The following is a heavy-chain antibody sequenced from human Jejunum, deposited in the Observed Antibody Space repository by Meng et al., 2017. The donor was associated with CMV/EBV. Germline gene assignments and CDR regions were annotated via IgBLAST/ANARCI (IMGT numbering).Heavy chain of an antibody. J-gene: IGHJ5*02. D-gene: IGHD2-15*01. V-gene: IGHV3-74*01. Sequence: EVQLLESGGGMVQPGRSLRLSCAASEFTFRGYWMHWVRQAPGKGLVWVSHINSDGSLTKYADSVKGRFTISRDNAKNTLYLHMNGLRVEDTAKYYCVSSGGRQDNWFDPWGQGTLVTVSS. CDR1: EFTFRGYW. CDR3: VSSGGRQDNWFDP. CDR2: INSDGSLT.